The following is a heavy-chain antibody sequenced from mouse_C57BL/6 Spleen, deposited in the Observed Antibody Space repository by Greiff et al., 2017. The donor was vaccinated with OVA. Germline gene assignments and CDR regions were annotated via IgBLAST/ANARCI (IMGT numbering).Heavy chain of an antibody. CDR3: ARGATVVAKNFDV. D-gene: IGHD1-1*01. CDR2: IYPGSGST. V-gene: IGHV1-55*01. CDR1: GYTFTSYW. J-gene: IGHJ1*03. Sequence: VQLQQPGAELVKPGASVKMSCKASGYTFTSYWITWVKQRPGQGLEWIGDIYPGSGSTNYNEKFKSKATLTVDTSSSTAYMQLSSLTSEDSAVYDCARGATVVAKNFDVWGTGTTVTVSS.